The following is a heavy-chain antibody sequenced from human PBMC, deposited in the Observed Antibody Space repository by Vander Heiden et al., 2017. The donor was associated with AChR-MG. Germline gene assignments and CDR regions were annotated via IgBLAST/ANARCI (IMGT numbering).Heavy chain of an antibody. V-gene: IGHV1-46*03. D-gene: IGHD1-26*01. Sequence: QVQLVQSGAEVKKPGASVKGSCKACGYTFTSYYMHWVRQAPGQGLEWMGIINPSGGSTSYAQKFQGRVTMTRDTSTSTVYMELRSLRSEDTAVYYCARDHGGSYPVDYWGQGTLVTVSS. CDR3: ARDHGGSYPVDY. CDR1: GYTFTSYY. J-gene: IGHJ4*02. CDR2: INPSGGST.